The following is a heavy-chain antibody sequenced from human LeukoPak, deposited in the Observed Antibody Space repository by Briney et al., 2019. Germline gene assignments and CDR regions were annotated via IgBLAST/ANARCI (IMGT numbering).Heavy chain of an antibody. Sequence: GESLKISCTASGYTFTAYCIAWVRQMPGKGRVWMGIIYPADSDTRYSLSFQGQVTISAEESRSTASLQWSSLTAWDLGTSYCVRVEKAATATLIWFETWGQGALVTASS. CDR1: GYTFTAYC. J-gene: IGHJ5*02. CDR2: IYPADSDT. D-gene: IGHD6-13*01. CDR3: VRVEKAATATLIWFET. V-gene: IGHV5-51*01.